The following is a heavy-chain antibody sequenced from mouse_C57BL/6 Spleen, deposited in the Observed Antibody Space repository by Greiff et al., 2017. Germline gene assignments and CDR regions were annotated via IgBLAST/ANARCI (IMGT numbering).Heavy chain of an antibody. J-gene: IGHJ2*01. Sequence: VQLQQSGPELVKPGASVKISCKASGYTFTDYYMNWVKQSHGKSLEWIGDINPNNGGTSYNQKFKGKATLTVDKSSSTAYMELRSLTSEDSAVYYCARTYGKGFDYWGQGTTLTVSS. V-gene: IGHV1-26*01. CDR1: GYTFTDYY. D-gene: IGHD2-1*01. CDR3: ARTYGKGFDY. CDR2: INPNNGGT.